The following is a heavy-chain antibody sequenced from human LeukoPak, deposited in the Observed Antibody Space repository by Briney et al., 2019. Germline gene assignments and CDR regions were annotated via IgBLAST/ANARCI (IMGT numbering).Heavy chain of an antibody. V-gene: IGHV4-59*01. Sequence: SETLSLTCTVSGGSISSYYWSWIRQPPGKGLEWIGYIYYSGSTNYNPSLKSRVTISVDTSKNQFSLKLSSVTAADTAVYYCARASKRYYYDSSGYYPNWFDPWGQGTLVTVSS. CDR1: GGSISSYY. J-gene: IGHJ5*02. CDR2: IYYSGST. D-gene: IGHD3-22*01. CDR3: ARASKRYYYDSSGYYPNWFDP.